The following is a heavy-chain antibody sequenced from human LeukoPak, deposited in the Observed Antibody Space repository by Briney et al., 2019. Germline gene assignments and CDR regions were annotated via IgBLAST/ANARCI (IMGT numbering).Heavy chain of an antibody. CDR3: ARVSYCSGGSCYRVSWFDP. D-gene: IGHD2-15*01. CDR2: IYTSGST. Sequence: SQTLSLTCTVSGGSISSGSYYWSWIRQPAGKGLEWIGRIYTSGSTNYNPPLKSRVTISVDTSKNQFSLKLSSVTAADTAVYYCARVSYCSGGSCYRVSWFDPWGQGTLVTVSS. CDR1: GGSISSGSYY. V-gene: IGHV4-61*02. J-gene: IGHJ5*02.